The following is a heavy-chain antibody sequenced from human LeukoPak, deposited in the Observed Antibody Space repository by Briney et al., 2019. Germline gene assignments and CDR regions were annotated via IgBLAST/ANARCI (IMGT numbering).Heavy chain of an antibody. J-gene: IGHJ4*02. V-gene: IGHV3-7*01. D-gene: IGHD3-22*01. CDR1: GFTFRSHW. CDR3: ARDQGYDGRGNYYPYHFDC. CDR2: IKEDGSEK. Sequence: GGSLRLSCAAPGFTFRSHWMAWVRQAPGKGLEWVGNIKEDGSEKYYVESVKGRFTISRDNAKNSLYLQMSSLTAEDTALYYCARDQGYDGRGNYYPYHFDCWGQGTLVTVSS.